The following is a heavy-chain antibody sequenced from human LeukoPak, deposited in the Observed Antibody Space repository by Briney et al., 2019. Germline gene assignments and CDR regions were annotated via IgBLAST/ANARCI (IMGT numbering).Heavy chain of an antibody. J-gene: IGHJ6*04. CDR2: IFHSGST. Sequence: SETLSLTCAVSGYSISSGYYWGWIRQPPGKGLEWIGSIFHSGSTYYNPSLKSRVNMSVDTSKNQISLKLSSVTAADTAVYYCARASGSYGSGSYYYGMGVWGKGTTVTVSS. CDR1: GYSISSGYY. CDR3: ARASGSYGSGSYYYGMGV. D-gene: IGHD3-10*01. V-gene: IGHV4-38-2*01.